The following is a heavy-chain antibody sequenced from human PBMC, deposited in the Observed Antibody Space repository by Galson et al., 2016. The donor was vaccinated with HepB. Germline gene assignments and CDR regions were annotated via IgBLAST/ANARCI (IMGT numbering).Heavy chain of an antibody. CDR1: GYTFTNFY. D-gene: IGHD3-22*01. J-gene: IGHJ3*02. Sequence: SVKVSCKASGYTFTNFYIHWVRQAPGQGLEWMGIINPNGGSTTYAQNFHGRVTMTRDTSTSTVYMDLSSLGSEDTAMDYCARDRSYYDTSGYYWHDSLDIWGQGTMVTVSS. CDR3: ARDRSYYDTSGYYWHDSLDI. CDR2: INPNGGST. V-gene: IGHV1-46*01.